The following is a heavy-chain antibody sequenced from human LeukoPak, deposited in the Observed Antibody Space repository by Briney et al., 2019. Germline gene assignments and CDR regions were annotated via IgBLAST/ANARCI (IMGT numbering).Heavy chain of an antibody. CDR1: GGSFSGYY. J-gene: IGHJ4*02. D-gene: IGHD2-15*01. CDR3: ARGHCSGGSCYRAPFDY. Sequence: SETLSLTCAVYGGSFSGYYWSWIRQPPGKGLEWIGEINHSGSTYYNPSLKSRVTISVDTSKNQFSLKLSSVTAADTAVYYCARGHCSGGSCYRAPFDYWGQGTLVTVSS. V-gene: IGHV4-34*01. CDR2: INHSGST.